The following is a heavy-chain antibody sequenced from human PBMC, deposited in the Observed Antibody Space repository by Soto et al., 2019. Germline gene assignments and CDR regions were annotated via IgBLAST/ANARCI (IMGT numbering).Heavy chain of an antibody. V-gene: IGHV1-69*13. J-gene: IGHJ4*02. Sequence: SVKVSCKASGGTFSSYAISWVRQAPGQGLEWMGGIIPIFGTANYAQKFQGRVTSTADESTSTAYMELGSLRSEDTAVYYCAREHTGGTNDYWGQGTLVTVSS. D-gene: IGHD2-21*01. CDR1: GGTFSSYA. CDR2: IIPIFGTA. CDR3: AREHTGGTNDY.